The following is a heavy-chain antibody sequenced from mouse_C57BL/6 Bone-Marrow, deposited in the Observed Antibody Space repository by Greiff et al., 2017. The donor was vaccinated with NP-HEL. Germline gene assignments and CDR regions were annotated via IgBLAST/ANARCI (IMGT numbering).Heavy chain of an antibody. Sequence: QQSGPVLVKPGASVKMSCKASGYTFTDYYMNWVKQSHGKSLEWIGVINPYNGGTSYNQKFKGKATLTVDKSSSTAYMELNSLTSEDSAVYYCAKDSSGYVWFAYWGQGTLVTVSA. CDR2: INPYNGGT. V-gene: IGHV1-19*01. CDR1: GYTFTDYY. D-gene: IGHD3-2*02. CDR3: AKDSSGYVWFAY. J-gene: IGHJ3*01.